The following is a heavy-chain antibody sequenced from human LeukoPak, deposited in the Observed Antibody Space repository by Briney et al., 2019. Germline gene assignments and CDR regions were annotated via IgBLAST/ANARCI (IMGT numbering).Heavy chain of an antibody. J-gene: IGHJ4*02. V-gene: IGHV3-20*04. D-gene: IGHD3-10*01. CDR3: ANTGSGRSRLRFDY. Sequence: GGSLRLSCAASGFSFDDYGMSWVRQAPGKGLEWVSGINWNGGSTGYADSVKGRFTISRDNSKNTLYLQMNSLRAEDTAVYYCANTGSGRSRLRFDYWGQGTLVTVSS. CDR1: GFSFDDYG. CDR2: INWNGGST.